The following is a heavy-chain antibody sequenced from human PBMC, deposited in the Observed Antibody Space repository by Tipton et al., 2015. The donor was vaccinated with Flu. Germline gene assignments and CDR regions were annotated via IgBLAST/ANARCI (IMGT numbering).Heavy chain of an antibody. CDR3: ARGVNDDSSGYCLFDY. V-gene: IGHV4-31*03. Sequence: TLSLTCTVSGGTISSGGYYWSWIRQHPGKGLEWIGYIYYSGSTYYNPSLKSRVTISVDTSKNQFSLKLSSVTAADTAVYYCARGVNDDSSGYCLFDYWGQGPRAAVS. CDR1: GGTISSGGYY. CDR2: IYYSGST. J-gene: IGHJ4*02. D-gene: IGHD3-22*01.